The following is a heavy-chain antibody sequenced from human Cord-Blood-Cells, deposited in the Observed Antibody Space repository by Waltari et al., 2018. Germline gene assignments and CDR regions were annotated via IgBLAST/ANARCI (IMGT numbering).Heavy chain of an antibody. V-gene: IGHV1-69*01. D-gene: IGHD7-27*01. J-gene: IGHJ2*01. CDR1: GGTFSRYA. CDR3: ARETGEHWYFDL. CDR2: IIPIFGTA. Sequence: QVQLVQSGAGVTKPRSPVKVSCKASGGTFSRYAISWVRQAPGQGLEWMGGIIPIFGTANYAQKFQGRGTITADESTSTAYMELSSLRSEDTAVYYCARETGEHWYFDLWGRGTLVTVSS.